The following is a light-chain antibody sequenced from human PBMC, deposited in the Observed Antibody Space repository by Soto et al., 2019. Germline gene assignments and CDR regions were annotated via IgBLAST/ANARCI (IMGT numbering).Light chain of an antibody. Sequence: EIVLTQSPGTLFLSPGERATLSSRASQSVSSTKLAWYQQKPGQAHRIIIYGEYSRATGIPDRFSGSGSGTDFTLTIRRMEPEDFAVYYCQTYGSSHPPFGGGNKLDIK. CDR2: GEY. CDR1: QSVSSTK. CDR3: QTYGSSHPP. V-gene: IGKV3-20*01. J-gene: IGKJ4*01.